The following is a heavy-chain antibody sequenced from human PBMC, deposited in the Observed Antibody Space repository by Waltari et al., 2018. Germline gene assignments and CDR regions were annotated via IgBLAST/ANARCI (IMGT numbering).Heavy chain of an antibody. CDR1: GFTFSSYA. D-gene: IGHD3-9*01. V-gene: IGHV3-30*01. Sequence: QVQLVESGGGVVQPGRSLRLSCVASGFTFSSYAMHRVRQAPGRGIEWVAVISEDGSSKYYADTVKGRFTISRDNSKNPLYLQMNSLRAEDTAVYYCAGPDYDILGFDPWGQATLVTVSS. CDR3: AGPDYDILGFDP. CDR2: ISEDGSSK. J-gene: IGHJ5*02.